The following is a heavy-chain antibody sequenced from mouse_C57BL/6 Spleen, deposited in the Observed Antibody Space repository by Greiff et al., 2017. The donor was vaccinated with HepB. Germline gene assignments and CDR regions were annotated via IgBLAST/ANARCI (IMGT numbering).Heavy chain of an antibody. CDR1: GHTFTDYN. Sequence: EVQLQQSGPELVKPGASVKMSCKASGHTFTDYNMHWVKQSHGKSLEWIGYINPNTGGTSYNQKLKGKATLTVNKSSSTAYMEPRSLTSEDSAVYYCARWKIATVVVPFDCWGQGTTLTVSS. V-gene: IGHV1-22*01. J-gene: IGHJ2*01. CDR2: INPNTGGT. CDR3: ARWKIATVVVPFDC. D-gene: IGHD1-1*01.